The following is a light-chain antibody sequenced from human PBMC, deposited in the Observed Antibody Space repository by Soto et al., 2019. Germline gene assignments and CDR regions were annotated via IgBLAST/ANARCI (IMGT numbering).Light chain of an antibody. V-gene: IGKV3-20*01. CDR2: GAS. CDR3: QQYASSPLT. J-gene: IGKJ4*02. Sequence: EIVLTQSPGTLSLSPGERATLSCRASQSVGRNYLAWYQQKPGQAPRLLIYGASSRDTGIPDRFSGSGSGTDFTLTISRLEAEDFAVYYCQQYASSPLTFGGGTELEIK. CDR1: QSVGRNY.